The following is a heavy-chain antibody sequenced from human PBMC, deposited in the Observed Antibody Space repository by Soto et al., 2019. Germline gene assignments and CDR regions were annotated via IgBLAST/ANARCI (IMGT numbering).Heavy chain of an antibody. CDR1: GGSISSGGYS. V-gene: IGHV4-30-2*01. D-gene: IGHD5-12*01. CDR2: IYHSGST. Sequence: QLQLQESGSGLVKPSQTLSLTCAVSGGSISSGGYSWSWIRQPPGKGLEWIGYIYHSGSTYYNPSRKSRVTIAVDRSKNQLSLKLSSVTAADTAVYYCAAGGGLPRYYWGQGTLVTVSS. CDR3: AAGGGLPRYY. J-gene: IGHJ4*02.